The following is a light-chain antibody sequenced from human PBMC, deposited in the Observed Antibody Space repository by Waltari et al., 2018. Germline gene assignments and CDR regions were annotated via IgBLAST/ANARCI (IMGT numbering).Light chain of an antibody. V-gene: IGKV4-1*01. J-gene: IGKJ4*01. CDR2: WAS. Sequence: DIVLTQSPDSLAVSLGERATINCKSSQSLLYSTVNKNCLAWYQQKAGQPPKLLIYWASTREPGVPDQFSGSGSGTDFTLTISSLQAEDVAVYYCQQYCSSPLTFGGGTKVEIK. CDR1: QSLLYSTVNKNC. CDR3: QQYCSSPLT.